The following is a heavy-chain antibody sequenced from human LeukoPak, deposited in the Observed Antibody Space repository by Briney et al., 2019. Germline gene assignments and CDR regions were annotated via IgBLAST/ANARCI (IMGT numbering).Heavy chain of an antibody. CDR1: GVSISSGSYI. V-gene: IGHV4-61*02. CDR3: AREQWAYRSYYASSGYHDY. J-gene: IGHJ4*02. Sequence: SETLSLTCTVSGVSISSGSYIWGWLRQPAGKGLEWIGRIYTSGSTNYSPSLKSRVTISVDTSRNQFSLNLTSVTAADTAMYYCAREQWAYRSYYASSGYHDYWGQGTLVTVSS. CDR2: IYTSGST. D-gene: IGHD3-22*01.